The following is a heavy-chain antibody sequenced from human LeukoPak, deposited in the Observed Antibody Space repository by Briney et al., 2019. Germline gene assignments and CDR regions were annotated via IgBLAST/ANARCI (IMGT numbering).Heavy chain of an antibody. CDR2: INSDGSST. J-gene: IGHJ4*02. D-gene: IGHD6-19*01. Sequence: PGGSLRLSCAASGFTFSSYWMHWVRQAPGKGRVWVSRINSDGSSTSYADSVKGRFTISRDNAKNTPYLQMNSLRAEDTAVYYCARGATAVAGFTYFDYWGQGTLVTVSS. V-gene: IGHV3-74*01. CDR3: ARGATAVAGFTYFDY. CDR1: GFTFSSYW.